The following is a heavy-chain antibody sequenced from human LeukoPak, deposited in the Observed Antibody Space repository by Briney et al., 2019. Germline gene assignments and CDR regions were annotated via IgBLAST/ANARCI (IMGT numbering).Heavy chain of an antibody. CDR3: ARLSPLTGAYYYMDV. CDR1: GGSISSYY. V-gene: IGHV4-39*07. Sequence: SETLSLTCTVSGGSISSYYWGWIRQPPGKGLEWIGSIYYSGSTYYNPSLKSRVTISVDTSKNQFSLKLSSVTAADTAVYYCARLSPLTGAYYYMDVWGKGTTVTVFS. D-gene: IGHD7-27*01. J-gene: IGHJ6*03. CDR2: IYYSGST.